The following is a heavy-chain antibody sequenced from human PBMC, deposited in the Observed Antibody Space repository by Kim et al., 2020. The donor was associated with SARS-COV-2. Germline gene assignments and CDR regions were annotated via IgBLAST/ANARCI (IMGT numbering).Heavy chain of an antibody. CDR3: ARRGRYGDGNDAFDI. J-gene: IGHJ3*02. CDR2: IYYSGST. Sequence: SETLSLTCTVSGGSISSSSYYWGWIRQPPGKGLEWIGSIYYSGSTYYNPSLKSRVTISVDTSKNQFSLKLSSVTAADTAVYYCARRGRYGDGNDAFDIWGQGTMVTVSS. CDR1: GGSISSSSYY. V-gene: IGHV4-39*01. D-gene: IGHD4-17*01.